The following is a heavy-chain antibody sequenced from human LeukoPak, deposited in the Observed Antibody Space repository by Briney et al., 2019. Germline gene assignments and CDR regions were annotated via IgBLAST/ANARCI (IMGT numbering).Heavy chain of an antibody. V-gene: IGHV4-61*02. Sequence: SETLSLTCTVSSGSISSGSYYWSWIRQPAGKGLEWIGRIYTSGSTNYNPSLKSRVTISVDTSKNQFSLKLSSVTAADTAVYYCARDRAGTDAFDIWGQGTMVTVSS. CDR2: IYTSGST. CDR3: ARDRAGTDAFDI. D-gene: IGHD1-1*01. CDR1: SGSISSGSYY. J-gene: IGHJ3*02.